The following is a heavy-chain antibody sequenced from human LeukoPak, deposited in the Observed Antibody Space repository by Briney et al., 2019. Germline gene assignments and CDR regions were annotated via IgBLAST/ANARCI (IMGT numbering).Heavy chain of an antibody. J-gene: IGHJ6*02. D-gene: IGHD3-10*01. CDR2: ISGDGSLT. CDR1: GFTFSTHW. CDR3: ASLLTPYHGSGGGGMDV. Sequence: GGSLRLSCAASGFTFSTHWMYWVRQAPGKEFVWVSRISGDGSLTSYADSVRGRFTISRDNAKETLYLQMTSLRVEDTAVYSCASLLTPYHGSGGGGMDVWGQGTTVTVSS. V-gene: IGHV3-74*01.